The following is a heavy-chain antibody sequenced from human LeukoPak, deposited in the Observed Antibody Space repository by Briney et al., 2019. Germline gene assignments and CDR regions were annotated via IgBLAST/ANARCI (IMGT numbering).Heavy chain of an antibody. Sequence: GGSLRLSCAASGFTFSSYEMNWVRQAPGKGLEWVSYISSSSSTIYYADSVKGRFTISRDNAKNSLYLQMNSLRAEDTAVYYCARSLVGGRFDYWGQGTLVTVSS. CDR2: ISSSSSTI. V-gene: IGHV3-48*01. CDR1: GFTFSSYE. J-gene: IGHJ4*02. D-gene: IGHD2-8*02. CDR3: ARSLVGGRFDY.